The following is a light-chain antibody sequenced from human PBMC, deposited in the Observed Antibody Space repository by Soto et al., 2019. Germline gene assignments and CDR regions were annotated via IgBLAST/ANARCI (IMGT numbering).Light chain of an antibody. CDR2: DVS. Sequence: QSALTQPASVSGSPGQSITISCTGTSSDVGGYNYVSWYQQNPGKAPKLMIYDVSNRPSGVSNRFSGSKSGNTASLTISGLQAEDEADYYCSSYTSSTGVFGGGTKLTVL. V-gene: IGLV2-14*01. CDR1: SSDVGGYNY. J-gene: IGLJ2*01. CDR3: SSYTSSTGV.